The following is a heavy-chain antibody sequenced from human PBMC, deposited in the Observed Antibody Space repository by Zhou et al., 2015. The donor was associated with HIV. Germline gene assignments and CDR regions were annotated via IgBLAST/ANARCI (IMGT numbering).Heavy chain of an antibody. Sequence: EVQLLESGGDLVQPGGSLRLSCTASSFRFSNYAMSWVRQAPGKGLEWVSGISGTGGRTYYGESVKGRFTISRDNSKNTLFLQMHSLRAEDTAIYYCAKDVGTGSGSYYNFDSWGQGTLVIVSS. CDR1: SFRFSNYA. D-gene: IGHD3-10*01. V-gene: IGHV3-23*01. CDR2: ISGTGGRT. J-gene: IGHJ4*02. CDR3: AKDVGTGSGSYYNFDS.